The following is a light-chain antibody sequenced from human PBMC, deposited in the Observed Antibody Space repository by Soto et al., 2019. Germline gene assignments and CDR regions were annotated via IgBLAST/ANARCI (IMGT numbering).Light chain of an antibody. J-gene: IGKJ1*01. Sequence: ESVLTQSPGTLSFAPGEIGTLSSMAIQSVSSSYLAWYQQKPGQAPRLLIYGASSRATGIPDRFSGSGSGTDFTLTISRLEPEDFAVYYCQQYGSSPPWTFGQGTKVDIK. CDR3: QQYGSSPPWT. CDR1: QSVSSSY. V-gene: IGKV3-20*01. CDR2: GAS.